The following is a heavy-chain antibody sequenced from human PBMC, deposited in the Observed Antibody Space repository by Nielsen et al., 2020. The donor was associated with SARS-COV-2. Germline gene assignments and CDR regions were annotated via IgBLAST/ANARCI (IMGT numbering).Heavy chain of an antibody. Sequence: ASVKVSCKASGYTFTSYGISWVRQAPGQGLDWMGWISAYNGNTNYAQKLQGRVTMTTDTSTSTAYMELRSLRSDDTAVYYCARIRYDFWSGYWDADYYYYMDVWGKGTTVTVSS. J-gene: IGHJ6*03. CDR2: ISAYNGNT. CDR1: GYTFTSYG. V-gene: IGHV1-18*04. D-gene: IGHD3-3*01. CDR3: ARIRYDFWSGYWDADYYYYMDV.